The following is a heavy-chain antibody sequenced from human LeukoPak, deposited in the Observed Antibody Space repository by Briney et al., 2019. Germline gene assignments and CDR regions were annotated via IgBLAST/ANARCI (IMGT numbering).Heavy chain of an antibody. CDR1: GDSISPYY. D-gene: IGHD2-15*01. CDR2: IYYSGGT. V-gene: IGHV4-59*12. Sequence: PSETLSLTCTVSGDSISPYYWGWIRQPPGKGLEWIGYIYYSGGTTYNPSLKSRVTISVDTSKNQLSLKLRSVTAADTAVYYCAGEPGYCSGGSCYGGWFAPWGQGTLVTVSS. CDR3: AGEPGYCSGGSCYGGWFAP. J-gene: IGHJ5*02.